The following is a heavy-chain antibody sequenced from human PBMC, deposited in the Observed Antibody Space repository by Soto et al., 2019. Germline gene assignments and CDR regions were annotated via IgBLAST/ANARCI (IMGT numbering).Heavy chain of an antibody. J-gene: IGHJ3*02. D-gene: IGHD6-6*01. V-gene: IGHV4-4*02. CDR2: IYHSGST. CDR3: ARPLAARRAFDI. Sequence: PSETRSLTCAVSGGSISSSNWWSWVRQPPGKGLEWIGEIYHSGSTNYNPSLKSRVTISVDKSKNQFSLKLSSVTAADTAVYYCARPLAARRAFDIWGQGTMVTVSS. CDR1: GGSISSSNW.